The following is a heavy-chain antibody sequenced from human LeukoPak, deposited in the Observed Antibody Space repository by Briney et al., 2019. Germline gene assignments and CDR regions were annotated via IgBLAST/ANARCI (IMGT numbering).Heavy chain of an antibody. V-gene: IGHV1-8*01. CDR1: GYTFTNYG. Sequence: ASVKVSCKASGYTFTNYGINWVRQATGQGLERMAWMNPYNGNTGFAQKFQGRVTMTRNTSKSTAYMELSSLRSEDTAVYYCALLFRGRIAVAGNHWGQGTLVTVSS. J-gene: IGHJ5*02. CDR2: MNPYNGNT. CDR3: ALLFRGRIAVAGNH. D-gene: IGHD6-19*01.